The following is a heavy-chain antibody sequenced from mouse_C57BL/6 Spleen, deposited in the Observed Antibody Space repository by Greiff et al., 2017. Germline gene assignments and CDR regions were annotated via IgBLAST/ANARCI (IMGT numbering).Heavy chain of an antibody. CDR1: GYTFTSYW. V-gene: IGHV1-50*01. J-gene: IGHJ2*01. CDR3: ARSNYGSSFDY. CDR2: IDPSDSYT. D-gene: IGHD1-1*01. Sequence: VQLQQPGAELVKPGASVKLSCKASGYTFTSYWMQWVKQRPGQGLEWIGEIDPSDSYTNYNQKFKGKATLTVDTSSSTAYMQLSSLTSEDSAVYYCARSNYGSSFDYWGQGTTLTVSS.